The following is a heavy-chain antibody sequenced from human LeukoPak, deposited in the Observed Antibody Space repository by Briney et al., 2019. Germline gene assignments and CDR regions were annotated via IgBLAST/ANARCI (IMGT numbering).Heavy chain of an antibody. J-gene: IGHJ4*02. CDR3: ARAVAGKKLYYFDY. CDR1: GFTFSSYS. V-gene: IGHV3-21*01. Sequence: GGSLRLSCAASGFTFSSYSMNWVRPAPGKGLEWVSSISSSSSYIYYADSVKGRFTISRDNAKNSLYLQMNSLRAEDTAVYYCARAVAGKKLYYFDYWGQGTLVTVSS. CDR2: ISSSSSYI. D-gene: IGHD6-19*01.